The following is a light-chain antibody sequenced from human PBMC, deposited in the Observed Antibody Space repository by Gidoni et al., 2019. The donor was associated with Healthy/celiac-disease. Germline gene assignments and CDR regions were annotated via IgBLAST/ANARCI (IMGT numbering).Light chain of an antibody. Sequence: EIVMTQSPATLSVSPGERGTLSCRASQTVSSNLAWYQHKPGQAPRLLIYGASTRATGIPARFSGSGSGTEFTLTISSLQSEDFAVYYCQHYNNWPMYTFGQXTKLEIK. CDR1: QTVSSN. CDR2: GAS. V-gene: IGKV3-15*01. CDR3: QHYNNWPMYT. J-gene: IGKJ2*01.